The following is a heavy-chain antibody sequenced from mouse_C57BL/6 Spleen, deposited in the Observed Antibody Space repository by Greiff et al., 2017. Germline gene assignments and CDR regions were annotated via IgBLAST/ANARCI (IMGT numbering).Heavy chain of an antibody. CDR1: GFTFTDYY. CDR3: ARSPYDAEAMDY. V-gene: IGHV7-3*01. J-gene: IGHJ4*01. D-gene: IGHD2-12*01. CDR2: IRNKANGYTT. Sequence: EVHLVESGGGLVQPGGSLSLSCAASGFTFTDYYMSWVRQPPGKALEWLGFIRNKANGYTTEYSASVKGRFTISRDNSQSILYLQMNALRAEDSATYYCARSPYDAEAMDYWGQGTSVTVSS.